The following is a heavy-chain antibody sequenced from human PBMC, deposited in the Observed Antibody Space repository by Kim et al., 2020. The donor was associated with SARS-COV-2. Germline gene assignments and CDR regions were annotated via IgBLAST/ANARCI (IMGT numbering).Heavy chain of an antibody. J-gene: IGHJ4*02. Sequence: GGSLRLSCAASGFTFSSYGMHWVRQAPGKGLEWVAVISYDGSNKYYADSVKGRLIISRDNSKNTLYLQMNSLRGEDTAVYYCAKDPPMRGEFDFWGQGTLVTVSS. CDR1: GFTFSSYG. CDR3: AKDPPMRGEFDF. V-gene: IGHV3-30*18. CDR2: ISYDGSNK. D-gene: IGHD3-16*01.